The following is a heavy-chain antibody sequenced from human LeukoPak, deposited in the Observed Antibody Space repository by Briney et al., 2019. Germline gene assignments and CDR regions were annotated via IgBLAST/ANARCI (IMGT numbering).Heavy chain of an antibody. V-gene: IGHV3-48*03. CDR3: SRGETRHYDILTGYYLITHYFDY. CDR1: GFTFSSYE. Sequence: PGGSLRLSCAASGFTFSSYEMNWVRQAPGTGLEWVSYISSSGSTIYYADSVKGRFTLSRDNAYTSLYLQMNSLRAEETAVYYFSRGETRHYDILTGYYLITHYFDYWGQGPLVPVSS. D-gene: IGHD3-9*01. CDR2: ISSSGSTI. J-gene: IGHJ4*02.